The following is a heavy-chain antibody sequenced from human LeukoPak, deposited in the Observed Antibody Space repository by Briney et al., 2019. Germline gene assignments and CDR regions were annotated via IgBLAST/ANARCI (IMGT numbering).Heavy chain of an antibody. J-gene: IGHJ4*02. D-gene: IGHD1-1*01. CDR1: GGSISSYY. V-gene: IGHV4-59*01. Sequence: SETLSLTCTVSGGSISSYYWSWIRQPPGKGLEWIGYIYYSGSTNYNPSLKSRVTISVDTSKNQFSLKLSSVIAADTAVYYCARSKEKDNYYFDYWGQGTLVTVSS. CDR2: IYYSGST. CDR3: ARSKEKDNYYFDY.